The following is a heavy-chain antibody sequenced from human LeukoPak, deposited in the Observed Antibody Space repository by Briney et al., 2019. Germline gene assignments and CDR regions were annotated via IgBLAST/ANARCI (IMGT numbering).Heavy chain of an antibody. CDR3: AGTEMATTYFEY. Sequence: VGSLRLSCAASGFTFSSYAMSWVHQAPGKGLVWVSAISGSGGSTYYADSVTGRFTISRHSSRNTLYLQMNSLRAEDTAVYYCAGTEMATTYFEYWGQGTLVTVSS. V-gene: IGHV3-23*01. J-gene: IGHJ4*02. CDR2: ISGSGGST. CDR1: GFTFSSYA. D-gene: IGHD5-24*01.